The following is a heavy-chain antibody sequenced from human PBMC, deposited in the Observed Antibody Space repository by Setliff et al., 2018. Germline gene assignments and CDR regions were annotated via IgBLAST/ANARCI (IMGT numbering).Heavy chain of an antibody. D-gene: IGHD4-4*01. CDR1: PYSFSGYY. V-gene: IGHV1-69*05. CDR2: IIPIFGTA. J-gene: IGHJ6*03. Sequence: SVKVSCKTSPYSFSGYYIHWVRQAPGQGLEWMGGIIPIFGTANYAQKFQGRLTITTVGSTSTAYMELSSLRSEDTAVYYCARADYIRYFYMDAWGKGTTVTVSS. CDR3: ARADYIRYFYMDA.